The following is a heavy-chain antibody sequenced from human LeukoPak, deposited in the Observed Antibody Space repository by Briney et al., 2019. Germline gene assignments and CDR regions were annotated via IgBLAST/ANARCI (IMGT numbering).Heavy chain of an antibody. J-gene: IGHJ3*02. CDR1: GFTLSSYG. CDR2: ISYDGSKA. D-gene: IGHD3-22*01. V-gene: IGHV3-30*18. CDR3: AKWFSRVTLIVVKNDAFDI. Sequence: GGTLRLSCAASGFTLSSYGMHSVRHAPRKGLEWVASISYDGSKAYYGASAKGRLTISRDNSKNTLNLQMNSLMAEDTAVYSCAKWFSRVTLIVVKNDAFDIWGHGTMVTVSS.